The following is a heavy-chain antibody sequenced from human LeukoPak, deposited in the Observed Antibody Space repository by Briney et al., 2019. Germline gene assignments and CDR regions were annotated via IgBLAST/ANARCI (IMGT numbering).Heavy chain of an antibody. CDR3: AIKGPVAGNWFDP. D-gene: IGHD6-19*01. J-gene: IGHJ5*02. Sequence: ASVKVSCKASGGTFSSYAISWVRQAPGQGLEWMGGIIPIFGTANYAQKFQGRVTITADKSTSTAYMELSSLRSEDTAVYYCAIKGPVAGNWFDPWGQGTLVAVSS. V-gene: IGHV1-69*06. CDR1: GGTFSSYA. CDR2: IIPIFGTA.